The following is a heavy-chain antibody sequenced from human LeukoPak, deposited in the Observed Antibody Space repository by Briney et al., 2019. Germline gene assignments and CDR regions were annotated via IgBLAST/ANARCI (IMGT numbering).Heavy chain of an antibody. J-gene: IGHJ5*02. CDR2: INHSGST. D-gene: IGHD3-16*01. Sequence: SETLSLTCAVYGGSFSGYYWSWIRQPPGKGLEWIGEINHSGSTNYNPSLKSRVTISVDTSKNQFSLKLSSVIAADTAVYYCASLSYDYVWGSYKSVNWFDPWGQGTLVTVSS. V-gene: IGHV4-34*01. CDR3: ASLSYDYVWGSYKSVNWFDP. CDR1: GGSFSGYY.